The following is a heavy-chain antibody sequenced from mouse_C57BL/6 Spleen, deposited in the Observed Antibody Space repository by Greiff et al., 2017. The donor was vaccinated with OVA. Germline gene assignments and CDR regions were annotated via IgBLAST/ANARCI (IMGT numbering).Heavy chain of an antibody. CDR1: GYAFSSYW. D-gene: IGHD1-1*01. CDR3: ARDYSGIWWYFDV. V-gene: IGHV1-80*01. CDR2: IYPGDGDT. Sequence: QVQLQQSGAELVKPGASVKISCKASGYAFSSYWMNWVKQRPGKGLEWIGQIYPGDGDTNYNGKFKGKATLTADKSSSTAYMQLSSLTSEDSAVYLCARDYSGIWWYFDVWGTGTTVTVSS. J-gene: IGHJ1*03.